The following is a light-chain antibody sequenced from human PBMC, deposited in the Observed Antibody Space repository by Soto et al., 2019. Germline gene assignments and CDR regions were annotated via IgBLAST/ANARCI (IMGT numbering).Light chain of an antibody. CDR2: AVS. Sequence: DVVLTQSPLFLSATLGQPASISCRSSEGLVYGDGNTYLSWFQRRPGHAPRRLIYAVSDRDSGVPDIFSGSGSGTDFTLRISRVEAEDVGVYFCMQGTQWQFTFGHGTKLEIK. J-gene: IGKJ2*01. CDR1: EGLVYGDGNTY. V-gene: IGKV2-30*01. CDR3: MQGTQWQFT.